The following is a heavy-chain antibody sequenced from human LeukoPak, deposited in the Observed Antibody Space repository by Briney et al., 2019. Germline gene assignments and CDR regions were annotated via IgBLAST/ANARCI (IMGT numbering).Heavy chain of an antibody. J-gene: IGHJ4*02. D-gene: IGHD5-24*01. CDR3: AKDGAGRWLQFRPPYYFDY. CDR2: ISGSADKT. CDR1: GFTFSTYS. V-gene: IGHV3-23*01. Sequence: GGSLRLSCAASGFTFSTYSMTWVRQAPGKGPEWVSSISGSADKTYYADSVKGRFTISRDNSKNTLYLQMNSLRAEDTAVYCCAKDGAGRWLQFRPPYYFDYWGQGTLVTVSS.